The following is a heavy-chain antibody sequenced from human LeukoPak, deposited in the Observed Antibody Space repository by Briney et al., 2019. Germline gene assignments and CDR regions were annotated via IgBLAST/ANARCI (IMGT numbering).Heavy chain of an antibody. CDR1: GSTVGNTY. CDR2: INSDGSST. Sequence: SGGSLRLSCAVPGSTVGNTYMTWVRQAPGKGLVWVSRINSDGSSTIYADSVKGRFTISRDNAKNILYLQMNSLRAEDTAVYHCARDPAPQGWFDSWGQGTLVTVSS. J-gene: IGHJ5*01. CDR3: ARDPAPQGWFDS. V-gene: IGHV3-74*01.